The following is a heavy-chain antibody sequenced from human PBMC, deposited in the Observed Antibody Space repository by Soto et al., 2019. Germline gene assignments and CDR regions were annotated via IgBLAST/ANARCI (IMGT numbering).Heavy chain of an antibody. D-gene: IGHD3-22*01. CDR2: IYFSGTT. CDR3: ARSGTRRIGSSGYYLWFDP. V-gene: IGHV4-59*12. Sequence: PSETLSLTCTVSGGSISTYYWSWIRQSPGGGLEWIGYIYFSGTTNYNPSLKSRVTISVDTSKNQFSLKLSSVTAADTAVYYCARSGTRRIGSSGYYLWFDPWGQGTLVTVSS. J-gene: IGHJ5*02. CDR1: GGSISTYY.